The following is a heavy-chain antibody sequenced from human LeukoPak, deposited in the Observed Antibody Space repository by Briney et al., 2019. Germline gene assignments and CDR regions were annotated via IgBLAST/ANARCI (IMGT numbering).Heavy chain of an antibody. D-gene: IGHD3-22*01. Sequence: SETLSLTCTVSGGSISSGGYYWSWIRQHPGKGLEWIGYIYYSGSTYYDPSLKSRVTISVDTSKNQFSLKLSSVTAADTAVYYCASSPYDSSGYLDYWGQGTLVTVSS. J-gene: IGHJ4*02. CDR1: GGSISSGGYY. V-gene: IGHV4-31*03. CDR2: IYYSGST. CDR3: ASSPYDSSGYLDY.